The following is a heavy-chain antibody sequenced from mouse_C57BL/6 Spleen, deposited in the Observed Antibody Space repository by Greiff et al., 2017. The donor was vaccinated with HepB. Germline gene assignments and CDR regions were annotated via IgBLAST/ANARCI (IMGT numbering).Heavy chain of an antibody. Sequence: EVQGVESGEGLVKPGGSLKLSCAASGFTFSSYAMSWVRQTPEKRLEWVAYISSGGDYIYYADTVKGLFTISRDNARNTLYLQMSSLKSEDTAMYYCTRAYDGYSFAYWGQGTLVTVSA. J-gene: IGHJ3*01. V-gene: IGHV5-9-1*02. CDR1: GFTFSSYA. CDR3: TRAYDGYSFAY. D-gene: IGHD2-3*01. CDR2: ISSGGDYI.